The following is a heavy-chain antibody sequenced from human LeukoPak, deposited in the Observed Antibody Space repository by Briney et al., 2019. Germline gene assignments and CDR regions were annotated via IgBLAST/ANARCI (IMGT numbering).Heavy chain of an antibody. CDR3: ARQYDSSGYYPVVSYFDY. D-gene: IGHD3-22*01. CDR1: GGSISSYY. CDR2: IYYSGST. V-gene: IGHV4-59*08. J-gene: IGHJ4*02. Sequence: PSETLPLTCTVSGGSISSYYWSWIRQPPGKGLEWIGYIYYSGSTNYNPSLKSRVTMSVDTSKNQFSLKLSSVTAADTAVYYCARQYDSSGYYPVVSYFDYWGQGTLVTVSS.